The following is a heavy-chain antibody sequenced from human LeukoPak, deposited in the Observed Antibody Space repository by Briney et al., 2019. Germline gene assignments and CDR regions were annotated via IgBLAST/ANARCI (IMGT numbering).Heavy chain of an antibody. CDR1: GYTFTDYY. Sequence: ASVRVSCKASGYTFTDYYIHWVRQAPGQGLEWLGWISPNSGGTEYAQKFLGRVAMTRDTSISTAYMQLSSLRSDDTAVYYCARDGGMAVAGTGYFYYMDVWGKGTTVTVSS. J-gene: IGHJ6*03. V-gene: IGHV1-2*02. D-gene: IGHD6-19*01. CDR3: ARDGGMAVAGTGYFYYMDV. CDR2: ISPNSGGT.